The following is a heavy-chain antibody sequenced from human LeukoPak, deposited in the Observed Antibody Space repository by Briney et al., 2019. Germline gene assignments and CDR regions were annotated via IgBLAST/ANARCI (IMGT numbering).Heavy chain of an antibody. D-gene: IGHD5-18*01. V-gene: IGHV3-30-3*01. Sequence: PGGSLRLSCAASGFTFSSYWMNWARQAPGKGLEWVAVISYDGNNKYYADSVKGRFIISRDNSKNTLYLQMNSLRVEDTAVYYCARDPKRGFSYGWGAFDIWGQGTMVTVSS. CDR3: ARDPKRGFSYGWGAFDI. CDR2: ISYDGNNK. CDR1: GFTFSSYW. J-gene: IGHJ3*02.